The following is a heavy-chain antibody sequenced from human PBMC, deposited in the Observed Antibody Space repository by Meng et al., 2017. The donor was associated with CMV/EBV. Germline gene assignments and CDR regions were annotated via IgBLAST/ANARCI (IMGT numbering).Heavy chain of an antibody. J-gene: IGHJ6*02. CDR3: ARDSRSYYGDYYYYGMDV. V-gene: IGHV3-21*01. Sequence: GGSLRLSGAASGFTFSSYSMNWVRQAPGKGLEWVSSISSSSSYIYYADSVKGRFTISRDNAKNSLYLQMNSLRAEDTAVYYCARDSRSYYGDYYYYGMDVWGQGTTVTVSS. CDR1: GFTFSSYS. CDR2: ISSSSSYI. D-gene: IGHD4-17*01.